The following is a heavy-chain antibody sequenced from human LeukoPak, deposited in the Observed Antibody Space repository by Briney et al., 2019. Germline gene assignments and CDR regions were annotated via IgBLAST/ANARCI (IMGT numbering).Heavy chain of an antibody. J-gene: IGHJ6*02. CDR1: GFTFRSYG. V-gene: IGHV3-30*18. Sequence: GGSLRLSCAASGFTFRSYGMHWVRQAPGKGLEWVAVISYDGSNKYYADSVKGRFTISRDNAKNSLHLQMNSLRVEDTAVYYCAKNGGPHGMDVWGQGTTVTVSS. CDR3: AKNGGPHGMDV. CDR2: ISYDGSNK. D-gene: IGHD3-16*01.